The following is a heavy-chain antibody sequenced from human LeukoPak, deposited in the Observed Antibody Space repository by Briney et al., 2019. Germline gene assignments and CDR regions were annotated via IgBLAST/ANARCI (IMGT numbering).Heavy chain of an antibody. D-gene: IGHD3-22*01. CDR1: GGSLSSFY. CDR2: IYYSGST. V-gene: IGHV4-59*01. CDR3: ARVHHSSGYYPLCDY. Sequence: SETLSLTCTVSGGSLSSFYWSWIRQPPGKGLEWIGYIYYSGSTNYNPSLKSRVTISVDTSKIQFSLKLSSVTAADTAVYYCARVHHSSGYYPLCDYWGQGTLVTVSS. J-gene: IGHJ4*02.